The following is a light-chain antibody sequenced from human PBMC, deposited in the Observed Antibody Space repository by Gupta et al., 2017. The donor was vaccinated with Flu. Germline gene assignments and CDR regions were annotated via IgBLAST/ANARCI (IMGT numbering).Light chain of an antibody. CDR1: TGSVTSGHY. J-gene: IGLJ3*02. CDR2: DTS. CDR3: LLSYSGTRWV. Sequence: QAVVTQEPSLTVSPGGTVTLTCGSSTGSVTSGHYPYWFQQKPGQAPRTLIYDTSNKHSWTPARFSGSLLGGKAARTLSGAQPEDEAEYYCLLSYSGTRWVFGGGTKLTVL. V-gene: IGLV7-46*01.